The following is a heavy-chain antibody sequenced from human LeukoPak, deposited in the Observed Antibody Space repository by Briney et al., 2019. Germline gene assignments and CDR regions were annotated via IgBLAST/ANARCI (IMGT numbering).Heavy chain of an antibody. V-gene: IGHV1-8*01. CDR3: ARGLTVRGNWFDP. D-gene: IGHD3-16*01. Sequence: ASVKVSCKASGYTFTSYDINWVRQATGQGLEWMGWMNPNSGNTGYAQKFQGRATMTRNTSISTAYMELSSLRSEDTAVYYCARGLTVRGNWFDPWGQGTLVTVSS. CDR2: MNPNSGNT. J-gene: IGHJ5*02. CDR1: GYTFTSYD.